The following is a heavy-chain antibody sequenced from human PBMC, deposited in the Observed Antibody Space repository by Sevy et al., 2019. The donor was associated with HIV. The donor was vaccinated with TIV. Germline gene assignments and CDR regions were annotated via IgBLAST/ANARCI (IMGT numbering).Heavy chain of an antibody. D-gene: IGHD6-13*01. CDR3: TRWKAAQSIFDY. Sequence: GGSLRLSCTASGFTFGDYCMSWVRQAPGKGLEWVAFLKSDVYGGTVDHAASVRGRFVISRDDSKTIAYLQMNGLKTEDTGVYYCTRWKAAQSIFDYWVQGALVTVSS. CDR1: GFTFGDYC. CDR2: LKSDVYGGTV. V-gene: IGHV3-49*04. J-gene: IGHJ4*02.